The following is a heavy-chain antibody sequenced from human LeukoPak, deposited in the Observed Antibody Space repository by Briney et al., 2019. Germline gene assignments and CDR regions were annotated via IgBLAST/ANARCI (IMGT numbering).Heavy chain of an antibody. J-gene: IGHJ4*02. V-gene: IGHV3-23*01. CDR1: GFTFSSYA. Sequence: GSLRLSCAASGFTFSSYAMSWVRQAPGKGLEWVSAISGSGGSTYYADSVKGRFTMSRDNSKNTLYLQMNSLRAEDTAVYYCAKRGAGIAVAGTDYWGQGTLVTVSS. CDR3: AKRGAGIAVAGTDY. CDR2: ISGSGGST. D-gene: IGHD6-19*01.